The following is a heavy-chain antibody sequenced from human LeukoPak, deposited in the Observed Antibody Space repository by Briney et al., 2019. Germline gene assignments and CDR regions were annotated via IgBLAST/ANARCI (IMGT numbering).Heavy chain of an antibody. CDR2: ISYDGSNK. J-gene: IGHJ4*02. Sequence: GGSLRLSCAASGFTFSSYAMSWVRQAPGKGLEWVAVISYDGSNKYYADSVKGRFTISRDNSKNTLYLQMNSLRAEDTAVYYCAKEGIRLGELSPYYFDYWGQGTLVTVSS. CDR1: GFTFSSYA. CDR3: AKEGIRLGELSPYYFDY. V-gene: IGHV3-30*18. D-gene: IGHD3-16*02.